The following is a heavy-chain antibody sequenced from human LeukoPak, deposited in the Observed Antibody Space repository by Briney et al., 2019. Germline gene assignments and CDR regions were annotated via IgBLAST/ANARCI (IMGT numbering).Heavy chain of an antibody. CDR1: GGSFSGYY. D-gene: IGHD2-2*01. J-gene: IGHJ4*02. V-gene: IGHV4-34*01. CDR3: AGTVVPAAPDDY. CDR2: INHSGST. Sequence: SETLSLTCAVYGGSFSGYYWSWIRQPPGKGLEWIGEINHSGSTNYNPSLKSRVTISVDTSKNQFSLKLSSVTAADTAVYYCAGTVVPAAPDDYWGQGTLVTVSS.